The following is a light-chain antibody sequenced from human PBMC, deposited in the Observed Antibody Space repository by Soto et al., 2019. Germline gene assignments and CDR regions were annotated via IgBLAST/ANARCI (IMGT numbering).Light chain of an antibody. CDR1: SSDVGSYDH. Sequence: QSALTQPASVSGSPGQSITISCSGTSSDVGSYDHVAWYQQFPGKTPKLMIYEVSNRPSGVSSRFSGSKSGNTASLTISGLQAEDEADYYXISYTGSSTSYVFGSGTKVTVL. J-gene: IGLJ1*01. CDR2: EVS. V-gene: IGLV2-14*01. CDR3: ISYTGSSTSYV.